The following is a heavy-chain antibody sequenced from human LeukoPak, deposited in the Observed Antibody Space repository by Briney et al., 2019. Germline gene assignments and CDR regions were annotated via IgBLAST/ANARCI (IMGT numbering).Heavy chain of an antibody. V-gene: IGHV3-74*01. D-gene: IGHD5/OR15-5a*01. J-gene: IGHJ3*02. CDR1: GFTFDDYA. CDR2: INSDGSST. CDR3: VREDSVNFPDAFDI. Sequence: GGSLRLSCAASGFTFDDYAMYWVRQAPGKGLVWVSRINSDGSSTRYADSVKGRFTISRDNTKNTLYLQMNSLRAEDTAVYYCVREDSVNFPDAFDIWGQGTMVTVSS.